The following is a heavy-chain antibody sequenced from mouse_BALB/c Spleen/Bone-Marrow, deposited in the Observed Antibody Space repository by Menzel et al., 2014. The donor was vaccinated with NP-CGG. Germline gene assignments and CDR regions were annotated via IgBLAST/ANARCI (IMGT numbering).Heavy chain of an antibody. CDR3: ARSGSSGYHYYAMDY. CDR1: GDSITSGY. J-gene: IGHJ4*01. CDR2: ISYSGST. D-gene: IGHD3-1*01. Sequence: EVKLQESGPSLVKPSQTLSLTCSVTGDSITSGYWNWIRKFPGNKLEYMGCISYSGSTYYNPSLKSRISITRDTSKNLYYLQLNSVTTKDTATYYCARSGSSGYHYYAMDYWGQGTSVTVSS. V-gene: IGHV3-8*02.